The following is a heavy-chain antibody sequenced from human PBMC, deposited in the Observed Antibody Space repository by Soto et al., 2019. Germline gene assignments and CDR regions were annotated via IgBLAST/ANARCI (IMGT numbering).Heavy chain of an antibody. CDR2: IFYSGST. V-gene: IGHV4-59*01. D-gene: IGHD6-19*01. CDR3: ARAEEMYASGWYYFDY. Sequence: QVLLQESGPGLVKPSETLSITCTVSGGSISSYYWSWIRQPPGKGLEWIGYIFYSGSTNHSPSLKSRVTISVDTSKSQFSLKLSSVTAADTAVYYCARAEEMYASGWYYFDYWGQGTLVTVSS. CDR1: GGSISSYY. J-gene: IGHJ4*02.